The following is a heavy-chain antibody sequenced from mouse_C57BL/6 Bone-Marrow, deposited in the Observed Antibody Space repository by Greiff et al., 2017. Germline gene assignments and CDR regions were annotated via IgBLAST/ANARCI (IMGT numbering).Heavy chain of an antibody. CDR1: GYSFTGYY. D-gene: IGHD4-1*01. J-gene: IGHJ3*01. V-gene: IGHV1-42*01. Sequence: EVQLQQSGPELVKPGASVKISCTASGYSFTGYYMNWVKQSPEKSLEWIGEINPSTGGTTYNQKFKAKATLTVDKSSSTAYMRLKSLTSEDSAVYYCARDWAFAYWGQGTLVTVSA. CDR2: INPSTGGT. CDR3: ARDWAFAY.